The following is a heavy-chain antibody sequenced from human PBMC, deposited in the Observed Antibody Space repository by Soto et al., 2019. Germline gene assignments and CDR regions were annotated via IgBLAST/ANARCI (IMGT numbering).Heavy chain of an antibody. J-gene: IGHJ4*02. D-gene: IGHD2-15*01. CDR3: ASGQENSRGAGFDY. CDR1: GGSFSGYY. CDR2: INHSGST. V-gene: IGHV4-34*01. Sequence: QVQLQQWGAGRLKPSETLSLTCAVYGGSFSGYYWSWIRQPPGKGLEWIGEINHSGSTNYNPSLKSRVTIAVDTSKIQFTRKLSSVTAADTAVYYCASGQENSRGAGFDYWGQGTLVTVSS.